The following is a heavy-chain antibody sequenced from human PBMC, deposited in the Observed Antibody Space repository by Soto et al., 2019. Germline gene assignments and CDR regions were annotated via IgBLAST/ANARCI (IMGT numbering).Heavy chain of an antibody. CDR2: INPSGGTT. Sequence: ASVKVSCKASGYTFTRYNVHWVRQAPGQGLEWMAIINPSGGTTYYVQKFEGRVTLTTDTSTSTVYMELSSLRSDDTAVYYCARVRGGGSEYFFDYWGQGALVTVSS. D-gene: IGHD2-15*01. CDR1: GYTFTRYN. J-gene: IGHJ4*02. V-gene: IGHV1-46*01. CDR3: ARVRGGGSEYFFDY.